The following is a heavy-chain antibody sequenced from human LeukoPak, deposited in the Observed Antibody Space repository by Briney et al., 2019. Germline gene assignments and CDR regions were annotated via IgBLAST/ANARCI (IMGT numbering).Heavy chain of an antibody. CDR2: VYYTGST. J-gene: IGHJ4*02. D-gene: IGHD6-6*01. V-gene: IGHV4-59*08. Sequence: PSETLSLTCTVSGNSISNYCWSWIRQPPGKGLEWIGYVYYTGSTNYNPSLKSRVTMFEDKSKNQFSLRLYSVTVADTAVYYCARHFAYSSSSYFDYWGQGSLVTVSS. CDR3: ARHFAYSSSSYFDY. CDR1: GNSISNYC.